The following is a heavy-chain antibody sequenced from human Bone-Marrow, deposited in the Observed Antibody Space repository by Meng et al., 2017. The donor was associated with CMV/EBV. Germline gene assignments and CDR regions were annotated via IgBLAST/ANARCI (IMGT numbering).Heavy chain of an antibody. J-gene: IGHJ6*02. V-gene: IGHV4-39*07. Sequence: SETLSLTCIVSGGSISSSSYYWGWIRQPPGKGLEWIGNIYYSGSTYYNPSLKSRVTISVDMSKNQFSLKLSSVTAADTAVDYCASAYCSGGSPSCYYYYYGMDVWGQGTTVTVSS. D-gene: IGHD2-15*01. CDR2: IYYSGST. CDR1: GGSISSSSYY. CDR3: ASAYCSGGSPSCYYYYYGMDV.